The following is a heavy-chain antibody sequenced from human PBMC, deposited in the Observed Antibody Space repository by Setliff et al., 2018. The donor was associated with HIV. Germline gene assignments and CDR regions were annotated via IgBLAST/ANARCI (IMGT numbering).Heavy chain of an antibody. Sequence: SGPTLVNPTQTLTLTCNFSGFSLSTSGVGVGWIRQPPGKALEWLALIYWDDDKRYSPSLKSRLTITKDTSKNQVVLTMTNMDPVDTATYYCAHISRVAYVNIKYYFDYWGQGTLVTVSS. D-gene: IGHD2-2*01. J-gene: IGHJ4*02. V-gene: IGHV2-5*02. CDR3: AHISRVAYVNIKYYFDY. CDR1: GFSLSTSGVG. CDR2: IYWDDDK.